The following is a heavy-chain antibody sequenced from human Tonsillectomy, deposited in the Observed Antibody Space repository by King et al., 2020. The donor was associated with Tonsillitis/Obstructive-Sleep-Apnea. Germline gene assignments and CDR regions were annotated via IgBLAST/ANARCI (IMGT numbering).Heavy chain of an antibody. J-gene: IGHJ4*02. CDR2: IKSKTDGGTT. V-gene: IGHV3-15*07. CDR1: GFTFSNAW. CDR3: TTVVTYYDSSGYYYVKDY. D-gene: IGHD3-22*01. Sequence: VQLVESGGGLVKPGGSLRLSCAASGFTFSNAWMNWVRQAPGKGLEWVGRIKSKTDGGTTDYAAPVKGRFNISRDDSKNTLYLQMNSLKTEDTAVYYCTTVVTYYDSSGYYYVKDYWGQGTLVTVSS.